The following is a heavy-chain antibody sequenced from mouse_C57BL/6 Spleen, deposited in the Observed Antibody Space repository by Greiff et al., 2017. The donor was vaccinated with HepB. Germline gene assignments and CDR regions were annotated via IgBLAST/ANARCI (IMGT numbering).Heavy chain of an antibody. CDR2: INYDGSST. CDR1: GFTFSDYY. J-gene: IGHJ1*03. V-gene: IGHV5-16*01. Sequence: EVQLQESEGGLVQPGSSMKLSCTASGFTFSDYYMAWVRQVPEKGLEWVANINYDGSSTYYLDSLKSRFIISRDNAKNILYLQMSSLKSEDTATYYCAREGNYSNYEGYFDVWGTGTTVTVSS. D-gene: IGHD2-5*01. CDR3: AREGNYSNYEGYFDV.